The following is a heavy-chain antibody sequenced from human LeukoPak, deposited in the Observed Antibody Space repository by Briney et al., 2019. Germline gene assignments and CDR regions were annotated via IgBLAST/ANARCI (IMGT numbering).Heavy chain of an antibody. J-gene: IGHJ4*02. CDR1: GFTFSSYS. CDR3: ARELQNRLGYGSGSYGGTWDY. CDR2: ISSSSTI. D-gene: IGHD3-10*01. V-gene: IGHV3-48*04. Sequence: PGGSLRLSCADSGFTFSSYSMNWVRQAPGKGLEWVSYISSSSTIYYADSVKGRFTISRDNAKNSLYLQMNSLRAEDTAVYYCARELQNRLGYGSGSYGGTWDYWGQGTLVTVSS.